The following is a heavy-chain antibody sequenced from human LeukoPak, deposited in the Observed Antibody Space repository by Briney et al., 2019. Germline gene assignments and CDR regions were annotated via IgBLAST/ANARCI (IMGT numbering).Heavy chain of an antibody. CDR2: IYYSENTYT. V-gene: IGHV4-39*07. CDR3: ARGRYYFDSSGYHFDY. CDR1: GGSISTSRHY. Sequence: PSETLSLTCTVSGGSISTSRHYWGWIRRPPGKGLEWIGSIYYSENTYTYYNPSLKSRVTISVDTSKNYFSLNLSSVTAADTAVYYCARGRYYFDSSGYHFDYWGQGTLVTVSS. D-gene: IGHD3-22*01. J-gene: IGHJ4*02.